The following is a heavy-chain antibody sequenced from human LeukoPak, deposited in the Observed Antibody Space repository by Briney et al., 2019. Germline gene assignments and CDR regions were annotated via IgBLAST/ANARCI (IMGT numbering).Heavy chain of an antibody. J-gene: IGHJ4*02. V-gene: IGHV3-30*04. CDR2: ISYDGSNK. CDR1: GFTFSSYA. Sequence: PGRSLRLSCAASGFTFSSYAMHWVRQAPGKGLEWVAVISYDGSNKYYADSVKGRFTISRDNAKNSLYLQMNSLRAEDTAVYYCARGHFDSSGTFDYWGQGTLVTVSS. CDR3: ARGHFDSSGTFDY. D-gene: IGHD3-22*01.